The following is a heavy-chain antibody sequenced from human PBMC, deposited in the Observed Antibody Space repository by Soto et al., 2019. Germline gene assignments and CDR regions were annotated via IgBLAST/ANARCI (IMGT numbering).Heavy chain of an antibody. CDR3: ARDPLRGSPDYFDH. Sequence: QVRLVESGGGVVQPGGSLRLSCAASGFTLRTYPMHWLRQTPGKGLEWLTVLSFDGKVKHYADSVGGRFTISRDISENPLYLQMTSLRGEDTAVYYCARDPLRGSPDYFDHWGQGTLVTVSS. CDR2: LSFDGKVK. J-gene: IGHJ4*02. D-gene: IGHD1-1*01. V-gene: IGHV3-30*04. CDR1: GFTLRTYP.